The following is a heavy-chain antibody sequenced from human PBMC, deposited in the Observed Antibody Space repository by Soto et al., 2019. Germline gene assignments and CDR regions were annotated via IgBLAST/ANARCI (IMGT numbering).Heavy chain of an antibody. CDR2: IFYDGSNK. J-gene: IGHJ6*02. Sequence: GGSLRLSCTTSGFTFNTYGMHWVRQAPGKGLEWVSFIFYDGSNKYYAASVKGRFTISRDNSRNTLYLQMNSLRAEDTALYYCARADCTGAYCYSWPFNYGVDVWGQGTTVTSP. V-gene: IGHV3-33*08. D-gene: IGHD2-15*01. CDR1: GFTFNTYG. CDR3: ARADCTGAYCYSWPFNYGVDV.